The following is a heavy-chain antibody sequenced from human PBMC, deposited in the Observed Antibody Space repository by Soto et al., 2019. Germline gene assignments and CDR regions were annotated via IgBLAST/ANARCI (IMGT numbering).Heavy chain of an antibody. J-gene: IGHJ4*02. D-gene: IGHD3-10*01. CDR1: GFTFSSYS. CDR2: ISSSSSYI. Sequence: NPGGSLRLSCAASGFTFSSYSMNWVRQAPGKGLEWVSSISSSSSYIYYADSVKGRFTISRDNAKNSLYLQMNSLRAEDTAVYYCARRYYYGSGSQYYFDYWGQGTRVTVSS. V-gene: IGHV3-21*01. CDR3: ARRYYYGSGSQYYFDY.